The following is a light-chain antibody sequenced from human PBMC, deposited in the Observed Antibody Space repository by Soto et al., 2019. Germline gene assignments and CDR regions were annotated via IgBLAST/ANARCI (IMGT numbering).Light chain of an antibody. Sequence: DIQMTQSPSTLSASVGDRVTITCRASQSISTWLAWYQQKPGKAPKILIYDVSSLGSGVPSRFSGSGSGTEFTLTISSPQPDDFATYYCQQYDNLWTFGQGTNVEIK. CDR2: DVS. V-gene: IGKV1-5*01. CDR1: QSISTW. J-gene: IGKJ1*01. CDR3: QQYDNLWT.